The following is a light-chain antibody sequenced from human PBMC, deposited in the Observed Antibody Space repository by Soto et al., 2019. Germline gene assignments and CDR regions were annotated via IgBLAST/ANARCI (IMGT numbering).Light chain of an antibody. J-gene: IGKJ1*01. CDR3: QQYGTSPPGT. CDR2: DAS. Sequence: EIVLTQSPVTLSLSPVERATLSCTASQSVSSDLAWYQQKPGQAPRLLIFDASNRATDIPARFSGSGSGTDFTLTISRLEPEDFAVYYCQQYGTSPPGTFGQGTKVDIK. V-gene: IGKV3-20*01. CDR1: QSVSSD.